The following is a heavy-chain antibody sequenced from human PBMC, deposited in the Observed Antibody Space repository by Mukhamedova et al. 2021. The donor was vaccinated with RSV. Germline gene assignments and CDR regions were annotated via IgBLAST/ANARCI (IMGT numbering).Heavy chain of an antibody. CDR2: ISYDGSNK. Sequence: HWVRQAPGKGLEWVAVISYDGSNKYYADSVKGRFTISRDNSKNTLYLQMNSLRAEDTAVYYCAKDRTRYYGSGGYYYYYGMDVWG. J-gene: IGHJ6*01. V-gene: IGHV3-30*04. D-gene: IGHD3-10*01. CDR3: AKDRTRYYGSGGYYYYYGMDV.